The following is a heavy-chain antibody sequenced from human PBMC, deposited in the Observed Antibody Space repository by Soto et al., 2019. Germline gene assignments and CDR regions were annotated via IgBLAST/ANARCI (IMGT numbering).Heavy chain of an antibody. CDR1: GDSVTSHY. D-gene: IGHD6-13*01. CDR2: MHYTGFS. Sequence: SETLSLTCSFSGDSVTSHYLTWIRQSPERGLEWIGYMHYTGFSHYNPSLKSRLTISVDRSKNQFTLKLSSVTAADTAVYYCAREQQLDYYYYYYMDVWGKGTTVTVSS. J-gene: IGHJ6*03. V-gene: IGHV4-59*02. CDR3: AREQQLDYYYYYYMDV.